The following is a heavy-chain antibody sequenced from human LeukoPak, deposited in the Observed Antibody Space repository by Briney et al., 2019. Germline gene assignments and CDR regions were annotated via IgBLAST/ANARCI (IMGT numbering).Heavy chain of an antibody. V-gene: IGHV3-23*01. Sequence: PAGGSLRLSCAASGFTFSSYGMSWVRQAPGKGLEWVSAISGSGGSTYYADSVKGRFTISRDNAKNSLYLQMNSLRAEDTAVYYCARDRGYDPAFDYWGQGTLVTVSS. J-gene: IGHJ4*02. CDR3: ARDRGYDPAFDY. CDR2: ISGSGGST. D-gene: IGHD5-12*01. CDR1: GFTFSSYG.